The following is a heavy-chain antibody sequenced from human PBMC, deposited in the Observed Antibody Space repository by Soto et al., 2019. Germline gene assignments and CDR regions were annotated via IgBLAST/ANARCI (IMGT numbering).Heavy chain of an antibody. J-gene: IGHJ6*03. D-gene: IGHD3-3*01. V-gene: IGHV4-34*01. CDR1: GGSFSGYY. CDR2: INHSGST. CDR3: ARTYYDFWSGYYTGRDYYYYMDV. Sequence: SETLSLTCAVYGGSFSGYYWSWIRQPPGKGLEWIGEINHSGSTNYNPSLKSRVTISVDTSKNQFSLKLSSVTAADTAVYYCARTYYDFWSGYYTGRDYYYYMDVWGKGTTVTVSS.